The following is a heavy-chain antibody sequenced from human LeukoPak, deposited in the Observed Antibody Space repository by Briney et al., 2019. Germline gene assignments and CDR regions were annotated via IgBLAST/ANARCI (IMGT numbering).Heavy chain of an antibody. V-gene: IGHV3-21*01. D-gene: IGHD3-22*01. CDR3: AREWGAVYDSSGYYPDY. Sequence: GGSLRISCPASGFTFSTYWMSWVRQAPGKGLEWVSSISSSSSYIYYADSVKGRFTISRDNAKNSLYLQMNSLRAEDTAVYYCAREWGAVYDSSGYYPDYWGQGTLVTVSS. CDR1: GFTFSTYW. CDR2: ISSSSSYI. J-gene: IGHJ4*02.